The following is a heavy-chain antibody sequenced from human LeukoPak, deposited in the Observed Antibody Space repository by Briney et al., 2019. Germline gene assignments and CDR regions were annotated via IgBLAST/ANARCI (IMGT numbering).Heavy chain of an antibody. CDR1: GYTFTIYD. D-gene: IGHD3-3*01. J-gene: IGHJ4*02. CDR2: MNPNSGNT. V-gene: IGHV1-8*03. Sequence: GASVKVSCKASGYTFTIYDINWVRQATGQGLEWMGWMNPNSGNTGYAQKFQGRVTITRNTSISTAYMELSSLRSEDTAVYYCARLTEYYYFWSGYYTEHFDYWGQGTLVTVSS. CDR3: ARLTEYYYFWSGYYTEHFDY.